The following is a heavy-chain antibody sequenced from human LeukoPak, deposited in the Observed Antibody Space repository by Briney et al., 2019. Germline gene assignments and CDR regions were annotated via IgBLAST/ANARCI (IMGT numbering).Heavy chain of an antibody. CDR3: AILGYYYDSSGYPAEY. CDR2: IYYSGST. Sequence: SETLSLTCTVSGGSISSSSYYWGWIRQPPGKGLEWIGSIYYSGSTYYNPSLKSRVTISVDTSKNQFSLKLSSVTAADTAVYYCAILGYYYDSSGYPAEYWGQGTLVTVSS. V-gene: IGHV4-39*01. D-gene: IGHD3-22*01. CDR1: GGSISSSSYY. J-gene: IGHJ4*02.